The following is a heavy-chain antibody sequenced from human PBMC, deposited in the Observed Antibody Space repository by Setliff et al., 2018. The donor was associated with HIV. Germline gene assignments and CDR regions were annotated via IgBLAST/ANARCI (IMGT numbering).Heavy chain of an antibody. CDR1: GFPFSNYA. D-gene: IGHD3-16*01. CDR3: VRDWQSLDWGRGGDC. Sequence: ETLSLSCAASGFPFSNYAMSWVRQAPGKGLEWVSAISSGGGKYYADFVKGRFTISRDNSKNTLYLQMTSLRAEDTAVYYCVRDWQSLDWGRGGDCWGQGTLVTVSS. V-gene: IGHV3-23*01. CDR2: ISSGGGK. J-gene: IGHJ4*02.